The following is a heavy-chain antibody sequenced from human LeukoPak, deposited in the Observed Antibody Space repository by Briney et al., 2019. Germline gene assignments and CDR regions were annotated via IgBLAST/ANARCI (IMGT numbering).Heavy chain of an antibody. V-gene: IGHV4-61*02. Sequence: SETLSLTCTVSGGSISSGSYYWSWIRQPAGKGLEWIERIYTSGSTNYNPSLKSRVTISVDTSKNQFSLKLSSVTAVDTAVYYCARFKRYDILTGYYQGWFDPWGQGTLVTVSS. CDR2: IYTSGST. J-gene: IGHJ5*02. D-gene: IGHD3-9*01. CDR3: ARFKRYDILTGYYQGWFDP. CDR1: GGSISSGSYY.